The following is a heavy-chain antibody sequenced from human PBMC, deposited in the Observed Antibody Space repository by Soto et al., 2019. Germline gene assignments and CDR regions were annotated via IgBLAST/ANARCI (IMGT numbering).Heavy chain of an antibody. D-gene: IGHD3-10*01. J-gene: IGHJ4*02. CDR3: ATNYGSGSAHFDN. CDR1: VDTFSRST. CDR2: TIPILSMS. V-gene: IGHV1-69*02. Sequence: QMVQSGAEVKKPGSSVKVSCTASVDTFSRSTLSWMRQAPGQGLEWMGRTIPILSMSDYAQKFQGRVSITADKSPSTVYMELSRLRSEDTAVYYCATNYGSGSAHFDNWGQGTLVTVSS.